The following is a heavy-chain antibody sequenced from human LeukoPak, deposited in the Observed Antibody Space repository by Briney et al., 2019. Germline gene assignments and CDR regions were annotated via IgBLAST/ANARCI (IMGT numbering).Heavy chain of an antibody. CDR1: GFTFSSYW. CDR2: ISPDGSTT. J-gene: IGHJ4*02. Sequence: GGSLTLSCAASGFTFSSYWMHWVRQDPPKGLTWVSRISPDGSTTSYADSVKGRFTISRDNAKNPLSLQINGLRAEDTAVYYCARSYLAFDYWGQGTLVTVSS. V-gene: IGHV3-74*01. D-gene: IGHD3-16*02. CDR3: ARSYLAFDY.